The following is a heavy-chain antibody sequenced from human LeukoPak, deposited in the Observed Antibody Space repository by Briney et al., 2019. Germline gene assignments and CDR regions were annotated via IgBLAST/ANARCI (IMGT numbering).Heavy chain of an antibody. Sequence: SETLSLTCTVSGGSISSYYWSWIRQPPGKGLEWIGYIYYSGSTNYNPSLKSRVTISVDTSKNQFSLKLSSVTAADTAVYYCARVRGYSYGTFDYWGQGTLVTVSS. CDR2: IYYSGST. CDR3: ARVRGYSYGTFDY. J-gene: IGHJ4*02. D-gene: IGHD5-18*01. V-gene: IGHV4-59*01. CDR1: GGSISSYY.